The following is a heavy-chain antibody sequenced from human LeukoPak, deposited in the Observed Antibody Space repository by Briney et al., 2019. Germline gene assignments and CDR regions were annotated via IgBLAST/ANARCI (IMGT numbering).Heavy chain of an antibody. V-gene: IGHV4-59*01. CDR3: ASTRIVSYYYYGMDV. CDR2: IYYSGST. Sequence: SETLSLTCTVSGGSISSYYWSWIRQPPGKGLERIGYIYYSGSTNYNPSLKSRVTISVDTSKNQFSLKLSSVTAADTAVYYCASTRIVSYYYYGMDVWGQGTTVTVSS. J-gene: IGHJ6*02. CDR1: GGSISSYY. D-gene: IGHD2-15*01.